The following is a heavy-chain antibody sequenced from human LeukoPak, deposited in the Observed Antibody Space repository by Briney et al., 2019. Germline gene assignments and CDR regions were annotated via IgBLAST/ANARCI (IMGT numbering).Heavy chain of an antibody. V-gene: IGHV1-24*01. CDR3: ATAFYCSSTSCYGFGFDP. D-gene: IGHD2-2*01. Sequence: ASVKVSCKVSGYTLTELSMHWVRQAPGKGLEWMGGFDPEDGETIYAQKFQGRVTMTEDTSTDTAYMELSSLRSEDTAVYYCATAFYCSSTSCYGFGFDPWGQGTLVTVSS. J-gene: IGHJ5*02. CDR1: GYTLTELS. CDR2: FDPEDGET.